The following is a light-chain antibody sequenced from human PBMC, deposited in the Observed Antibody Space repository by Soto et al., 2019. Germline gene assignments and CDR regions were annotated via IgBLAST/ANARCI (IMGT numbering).Light chain of an antibody. CDR2: EVT. CDR3: CSFGSIETI. V-gene: IGLV2-23*02. Sequence: QSALTQPASVSESPGQSITISCNGTSSDIGRSDLLSWYQQHPGKAPKLMIYEVTKRHAGVSDRFSGSTSANTASLTISGLQAEDEADYYCCSFGSIETIFGGGTKLTVL. J-gene: IGLJ2*01. CDR1: SSDIGRSDL.